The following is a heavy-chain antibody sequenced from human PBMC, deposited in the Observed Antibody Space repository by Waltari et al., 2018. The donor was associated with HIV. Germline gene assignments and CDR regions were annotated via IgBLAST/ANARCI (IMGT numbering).Heavy chain of an antibody. CDR3: AREKTQAYYYYGMDV. CDR1: GYTFTGYY. CDR2: INPNSGGT. Sequence: QVQLVQSGAEVKKPGASVKVSCKASGYTFTGYYMHWVRQAPGQGLEWMRWINPNSGGTNYAQKFQGRVTMTRDTSISTAYMELSRLRSDDTAVYYCAREKTQAYYYYGMDVWGQGTTVTVSS. V-gene: IGHV1-2*02. J-gene: IGHJ6*02.